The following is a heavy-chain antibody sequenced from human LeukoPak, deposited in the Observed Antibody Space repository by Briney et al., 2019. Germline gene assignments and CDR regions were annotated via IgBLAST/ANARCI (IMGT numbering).Heavy chain of an antibody. CDR1: GSTFGKYW. J-gene: IGHJ5*01. V-gene: IGHV3-7*03. D-gene: IGHD3-3*01. CDR3: ARDQYDTWSRRGNFDS. CDR2: IKLDGSEK. Sequence: GGSLRLSCVASGSTFGKYWMSWVRQAPGKGLEWVANIKLDGSEKNYVDSVKGRFTISRDNTKNSLYLQMNSLRAEDTAVFYCARDQYDTWSRRGNFDSWGQGTLVIVSS.